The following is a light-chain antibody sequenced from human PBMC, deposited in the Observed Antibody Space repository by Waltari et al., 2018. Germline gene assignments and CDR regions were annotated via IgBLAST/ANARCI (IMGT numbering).Light chain of an antibody. J-gene: IGLJ2*01. CDR3: SSYAGNYVA. CDR1: RSDVGGYNF. V-gene: IGLV2-11*01. Sequence: QSALTQPRSVSGSPGQSVTISCTGTRSDVGGYNFVSWYQQHPGTAPKLIISDVTKRPAGVPDRFSGSKSVNTASLTISGLQAEDEADYYCSSYAGNYVAFGGGTKLTVL. CDR2: DVT.